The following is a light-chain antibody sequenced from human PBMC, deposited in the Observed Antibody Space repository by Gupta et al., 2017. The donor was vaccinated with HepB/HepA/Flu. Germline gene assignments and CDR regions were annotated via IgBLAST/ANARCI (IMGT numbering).Light chain of an antibody. CDR2: SNN. V-gene: IGLV1-44*01. CDR1: SSNIGSNT. CDR3: AAWDDSLNGPV. Sequence: QSVLTQPPSASVTPGQRVTISCSGSSSNIGSNTVNWYQPLPGAAPKILIYSNNQRPSGVPDRFSGSKSGTSASLAISGLQAEDEADYYCAAWDDSLNGPVFGGETKLTVL. J-gene: IGLJ3*02.